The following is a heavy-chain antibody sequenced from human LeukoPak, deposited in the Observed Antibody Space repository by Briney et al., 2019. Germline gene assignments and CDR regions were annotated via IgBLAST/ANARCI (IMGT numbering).Heavy chain of an antibody. V-gene: IGHV1-69*04. CDR2: IIPILGIA. CDR1: GGTFSSYA. CDR3: ARVATAPGYCTNGVCHVNPDSGQYFQH. J-gene: IGHJ1*01. D-gene: IGHD2-8*01. Sequence: SVTVSCKASGGTFSSYAISWVRQAPGQGLEWMGRIIPILGIANYAQKFQGRVTITADKSTSTAYMELSSLRSDDTAVYYCARVATAPGYCTNGVCHVNPDSGQYFQHWGQGTLVTVSS.